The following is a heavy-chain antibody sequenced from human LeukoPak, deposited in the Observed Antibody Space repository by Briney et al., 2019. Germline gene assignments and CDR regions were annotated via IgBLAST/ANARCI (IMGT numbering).Heavy chain of an antibody. D-gene: IGHD3-22*01. V-gene: IGHV1-69*01. CDR3: ARDGEYYYDSSGYFTKPYYFDY. Sequence: SVKVSCKASGGTFSSYAISWVRQAPGQGLEWMGGIIPIFGTANYAQKFQGRVTITADESTSTAYMELSSLRSEDTAVYYCARDGEYYYDSSGYFTKPYYFDYWGQGTLVTVSS. J-gene: IGHJ4*02. CDR1: GGTFSSYA. CDR2: IIPIFGTA.